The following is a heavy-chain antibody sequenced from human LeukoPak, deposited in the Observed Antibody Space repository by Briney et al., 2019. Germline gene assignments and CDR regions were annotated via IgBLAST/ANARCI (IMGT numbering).Heavy chain of an antibody. CDR3: ARGRDGYNFLNRGEYYYFDY. V-gene: IGHV4-61*02. D-gene: IGHD5-24*01. CDR1: GGSISSGTYY. Sequence: PSETLSPTCTVSGGSISSGTYYWSWIRQPAGKGLEWIGRFYTSANTNYNPSLKSRVTISVDTSKNQFSLRLNSVTAADTAVYYCARGRDGYNFLNRGEYYYFDYWGQGILVTVSS. CDR2: FYTSANT. J-gene: IGHJ4*02.